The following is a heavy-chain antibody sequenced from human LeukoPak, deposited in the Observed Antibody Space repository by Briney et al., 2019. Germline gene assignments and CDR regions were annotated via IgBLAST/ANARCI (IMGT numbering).Heavy chain of an antibody. D-gene: IGHD5-12*01. CDR1: EFSVGSNY. Sequence: GGSLRLSCAASEFSVGSNYMTWVRQAPGKGLEWVSVIYSGGSTYYADSVKGRFTISRDNAKNTLYLQMNSLRAEDTAVYYCARDLGYSGYAEWEPFDYWGQGTLVTVSS. CDR2: IYSGGST. CDR3: ARDLGYSGYAEWEPFDY. V-gene: IGHV3-66*01. J-gene: IGHJ4*02.